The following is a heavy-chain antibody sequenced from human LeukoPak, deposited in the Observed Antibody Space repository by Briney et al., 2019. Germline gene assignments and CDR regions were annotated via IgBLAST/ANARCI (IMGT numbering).Heavy chain of an antibody. Sequence: ASVTVSCTASGYTFTNYGISWVRQAPGQGLEWMGWISTNSDIRTYAQTLQGRFTMTTDTATTTAYMELNNLTFDDTAVYYCARDWDAMNNCFDPWGQGIPVTVSS. CDR3: ARDWDAMNNCFDP. V-gene: IGHV1-18*01. CDR2: ISTNSDIR. D-gene: IGHD1-26*01. J-gene: IGHJ5*02. CDR1: GYTFTNYG.